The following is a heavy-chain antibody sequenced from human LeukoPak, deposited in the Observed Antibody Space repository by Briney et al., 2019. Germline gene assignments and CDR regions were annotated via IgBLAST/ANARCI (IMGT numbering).Heavy chain of an antibody. CDR2: ISSSGSTI. CDR3: ARDSYYYDSSGYLKIYGMDV. D-gene: IGHD3-22*01. CDR1: GFTFGRYS. J-gene: IGHJ6*02. Sequence: PGGSLRLSCAASGFTFGRYSMNWVRQAPGKGLEWLSYISSSGSTIYYADSVKGRFTISRDNAKNSLYLQMNSLRAEDTAVYYCARDSYYYDSSGYLKIYGMDVWGQGTTVTVSS. V-gene: IGHV3-48*04.